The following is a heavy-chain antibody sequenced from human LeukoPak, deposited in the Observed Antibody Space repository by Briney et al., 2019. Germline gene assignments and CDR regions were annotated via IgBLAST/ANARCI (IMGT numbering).Heavy chain of an antibody. J-gene: IGHJ6*03. CDR1: GYTFTGYY. CDR3: ARVYYDYVWGSLSRYYYYMDV. CDR2: INPNSGGT. Sequence: ASVKVSCKASGYTFTGYYTHWVRQAPGQGLEWMGWINPNSGGTNYAQKFQGRVTITADKSTSTAYMELSSLRSEDTAVYYCARVYYDYVWGSLSRYYYYMDVWGKGTTVTISS. D-gene: IGHD3-16*01. V-gene: IGHV1-2*02.